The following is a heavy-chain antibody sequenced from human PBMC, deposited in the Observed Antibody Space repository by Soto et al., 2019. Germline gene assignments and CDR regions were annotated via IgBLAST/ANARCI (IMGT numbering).Heavy chain of an antibody. Sequence: PXGSLRLSCSASGFTFSSHWMHWVRQAPGKGLVWVSRISSDGSSTIYAYSVKGRFTISRDNAKNTLYLQRNSLRAEDRAVYYCARVGYCSGGSCSHYYYGMDVWGQGTTVTVSS. J-gene: IGHJ6*02. D-gene: IGHD2-15*01. V-gene: IGHV3-74*01. CDR1: GFTFSSHW. CDR3: ARVGYCSGGSCSHYYYGMDV. CDR2: ISSDGSST.